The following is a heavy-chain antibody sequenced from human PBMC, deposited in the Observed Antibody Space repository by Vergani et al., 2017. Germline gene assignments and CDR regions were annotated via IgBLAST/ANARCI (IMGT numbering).Heavy chain of an antibody. Sequence: QVQLVQSGAEVKKPGASVKVSCKASGYTFTSYYMHWVRQAPGQGLEWRGIINPSGGSTSYAQKFQGRFTMTRDTSTSTVYMELRSLRSEDTAVYYCSTRFDWYSSSSFLDYWGQGTLVTVSS. V-gene: IGHV1-46*01. CDR1: GYTFTSYY. D-gene: IGHD6-6*01. CDR3: STRFDWYSSSSFLDY. CDR2: INPSGGST. J-gene: IGHJ4*02.